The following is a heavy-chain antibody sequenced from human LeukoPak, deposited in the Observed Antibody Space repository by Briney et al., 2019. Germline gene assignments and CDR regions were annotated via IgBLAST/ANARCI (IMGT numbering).Heavy chain of an antibody. D-gene: IGHD6-6*01. J-gene: IGHJ4*02. CDR3: AREYSSSETGYYFDY. CDR1: GYTFTSYY. Sequence: ASVKVSCKASGYTFTSYYMHWVRQAPGQGLEWMGIINPSGGSTSYAQKFQGRVTMTRDTSTSTVYMELSGLRSEDTAVYYCAREYSSSETGYYFDYWGQGTLVTVSS. CDR2: INPSGGST. V-gene: IGHV1-46*01.